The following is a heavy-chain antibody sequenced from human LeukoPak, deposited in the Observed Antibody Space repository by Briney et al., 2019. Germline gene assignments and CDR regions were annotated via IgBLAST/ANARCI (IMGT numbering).Heavy chain of an antibody. V-gene: IGHV1-2*06. D-gene: IGHD5-12*01. J-gene: IGHJ4*02. CDR1: GYTFTGYY. Sequence: ASVKVSCKASGYTFTGYYMHWVRQAPGQGLEWMGRSNPNSGGTNYAQKFQGRVTMTRDTSISIAYMELSRLRYDDTAVYYCTRDRGYDYFFDYWGQGTLVTVSS. CDR2: SNPNSGGT. CDR3: TRDRGYDYFFDY.